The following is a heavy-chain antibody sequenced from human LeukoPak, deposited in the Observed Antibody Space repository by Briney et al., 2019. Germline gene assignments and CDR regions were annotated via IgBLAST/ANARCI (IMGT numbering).Heavy chain of an antibody. D-gene: IGHD3-22*01. V-gene: IGHV7-4-1*02. CDR2: INTNTGNP. CDR1: GYTFTSYA. J-gene: IGHJ6*02. Sequence: ASVKVSCKASGYTFTSYAMNWVRRAPGQGLEWMGWINTNTGNPTYAQGFTGRFVFSLDTSVSTAYLQISSLKAEDTAVYYCARDLYYDSSGYYLWTYYYYYGMDVWGQGTTVTVSS. CDR3: ARDLYYDSSGYYLWTYYYYYGMDV.